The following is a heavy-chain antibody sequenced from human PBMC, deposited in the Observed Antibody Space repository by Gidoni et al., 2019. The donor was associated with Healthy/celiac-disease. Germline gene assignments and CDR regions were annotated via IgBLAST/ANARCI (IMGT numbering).Heavy chain of an antibody. D-gene: IGHD3-3*01. CDR2: INSDGSST. V-gene: IGHV3-74*01. J-gene: IGHJ3*02. Sequence: EVQLVESGGGLVQPGGSLRLSCEASGFTFSSYWMHWVRQAPGKGLVWVSRINSDGSSTSYADSVKGRFTISRDNAKNRLYLQMNSLRAEDTAVYYCARVAAGFSPFDAFDIWGQGTMVTVSS. CDR1: GFTFSSYW. CDR3: ARVAAGFSPFDAFDI.